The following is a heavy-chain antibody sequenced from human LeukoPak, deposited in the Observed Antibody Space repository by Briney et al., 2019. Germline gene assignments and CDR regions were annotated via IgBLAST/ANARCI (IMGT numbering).Heavy chain of an antibody. CDR1: GYTFPYHY. Sequence: ASVKVSCRPSGYTFPYHYINLLGQPPGQGLGWMGIINPSNGDTNYEQRFQGRVTMTRDTSTSTVYMELSSLDSEDTAVYYCARESDVGKDFDCWGQGTLVTVSS. V-gene: IGHV1-46*01. CDR3: ARESDVGKDFDC. CDR2: INPSNGDT. J-gene: IGHJ4*02. D-gene: IGHD1-1*01.